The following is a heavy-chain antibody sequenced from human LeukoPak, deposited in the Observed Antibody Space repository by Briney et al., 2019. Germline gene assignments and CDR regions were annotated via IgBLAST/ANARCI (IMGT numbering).Heavy chain of an antibody. CDR1: GYSFTSYW. CDR3: ARPSYYYDSSGDPYFDY. CDR2: IYPGDSDT. J-gene: IGHJ4*02. V-gene: IGHV5-51*01. D-gene: IGHD3-22*01. Sequence: GESLKISCKGSGYSFTSYWVGWVRQMPGKGLEWMGIIYPGDSDTGYSPSFQNQGITSADKSISTAYLQRRSLKASANAMYYCARPSYYYDSSGDPYFDYWGQGTLVTVSS.